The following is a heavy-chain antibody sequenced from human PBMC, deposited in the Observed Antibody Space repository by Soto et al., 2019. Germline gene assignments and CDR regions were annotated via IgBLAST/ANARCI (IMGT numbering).Heavy chain of an antibody. D-gene: IGHD3-10*01. V-gene: IGHV4-34*01. CDR1: GGSFSGYQ. J-gene: IGHJ6*03. CDR2: INDSGNI. Sequence: QVQLQQWGAGLLKPSETLSLTCAVYGGSFSGYQWTWIRQTPGKGLEWIGEINDSGNINYNPSLKSRVTIFLDTTKKQNFLKLSSVTAADTAVYYWAGGLILWFGELSRRGGYYYDMDVWGEGTTVIVSS. CDR3: AGGLILWFGELSRRGGYYYDMDV.